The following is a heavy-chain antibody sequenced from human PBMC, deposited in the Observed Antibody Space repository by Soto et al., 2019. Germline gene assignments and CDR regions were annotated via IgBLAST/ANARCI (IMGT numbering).Heavy chain of an antibody. D-gene: IGHD3-22*01. V-gene: IGHV1-69*06. J-gene: IGHJ6*02. Sequence: GASVKVSCKAFGGTFSSYAICWVRQAPGQGLEWMGGIIPISETTNYAQIFQGRVSIVADKSTSTAYMELSRLRSEDTAVYYCARALLSHSYDSGGYDSYFHAMDVWGQGTPVTVSS. CDR2: IIPISETT. CDR1: GGTFSSYA. CDR3: ARALLSHSYDSGGYDSYFHAMDV.